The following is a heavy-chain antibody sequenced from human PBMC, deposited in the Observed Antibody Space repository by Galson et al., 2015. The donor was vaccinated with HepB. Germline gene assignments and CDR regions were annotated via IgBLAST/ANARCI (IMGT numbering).Heavy chain of an antibody. CDR1: GFTFDDYA. V-gene: IGHV3-9*01. CDR3: AKGGVGCSSTIDCYYYYYMDV. D-gene: IGHD2-2*01. Sequence: SLRLSCAASGFTFDDYAMHWVRQAPGKGLEWVSGISWNSGSIGYADSVKGRFTISRDNAKNSLYLQMNSLRAEDTALYYCAKGGVGCSSTIDCYYYYYMDVWGKGTTVTVSS. J-gene: IGHJ6*03. CDR2: ISWNSGSI.